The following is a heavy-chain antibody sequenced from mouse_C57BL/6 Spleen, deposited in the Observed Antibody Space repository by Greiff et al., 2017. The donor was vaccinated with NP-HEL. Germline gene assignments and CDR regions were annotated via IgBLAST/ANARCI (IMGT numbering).Heavy chain of an antibody. CDR2: IYPRDGST. Sequence: VKLQQSDAELVKPGASVKISCKVSGYTFTDHTIHWMKQRPEQGLEWIGYIYPRDGSTKYNEKFKGKATLTADKSSSTAYMQLNSLTSGDSAVYFCARLGDYYGSSRDYWGQGTTLTVSS. V-gene: IGHV1-78*01. D-gene: IGHD1-1*01. J-gene: IGHJ2*01. CDR3: ARLGDYYGSSRDY. CDR1: GYTFTDHT.